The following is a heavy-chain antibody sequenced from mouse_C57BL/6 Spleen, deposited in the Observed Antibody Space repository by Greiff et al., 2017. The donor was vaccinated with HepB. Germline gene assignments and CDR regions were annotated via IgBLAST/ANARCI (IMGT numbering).Heavy chain of an antibody. CDR2: ISSGSSTI. CDR1: GFTFSDYG. Sequence: DVKLVESGGGLVKPGGSLKLSCAASGFTFSDYGMHWVRQAPEKGLEWVAYISSGSSTIYYAATVKGRFTISRDNAKNTLFLQMTSLRSEDTAMYYCARRTTVVANYFDYWGQGTTLTVSS. D-gene: IGHD1-1*01. J-gene: IGHJ2*01. CDR3: ARRTTVVANYFDY. V-gene: IGHV5-17*01.